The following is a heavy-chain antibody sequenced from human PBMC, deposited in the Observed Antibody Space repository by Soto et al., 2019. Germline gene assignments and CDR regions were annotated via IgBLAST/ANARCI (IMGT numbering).Heavy chain of an antibody. CDR1: GGTFSSYA. V-gene: IGHV1-69*13. D-gene: IGHD5-18*01. Sequence: SVKVSCKASGGTFSSYAISWVRPAPGQGLEWMGGIIPIFGTANYAQKFQGRGTITADESTSTAYMELSSLRSEDTAVYYCARSGYSYGYLAVDYWGQGTLVTVSS. J-gene: IGHJ4*02. CDR2: IIPIFGTA. CDR3: ARSGYSYGYLAVDY.